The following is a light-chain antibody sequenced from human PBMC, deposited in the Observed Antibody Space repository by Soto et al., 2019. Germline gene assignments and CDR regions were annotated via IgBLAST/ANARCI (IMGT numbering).Light chain of an antibody. CDR2: GAS. Sequence: EIVLTQSPDTLSLSPGGRATLSCRASQSVTTRLAWYQQKPGQPPRLLISGASVRASGVPVRISGSGSGTDFTLTISSLQSEDFAVYYCQQYNNWPITFGQGTRLEIK. J-gene: IGKJ5*01. V-gene: IGKV3D-15*01. CDR3: QQYNNWPIT. CDR1: QSVTTR.